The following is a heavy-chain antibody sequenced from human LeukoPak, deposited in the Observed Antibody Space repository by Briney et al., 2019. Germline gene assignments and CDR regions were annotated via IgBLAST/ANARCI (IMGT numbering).Heavy chain of an antibody. J-gene: IGHJ5*02. V-gene: IGHV4-38-2*02. CDR1: GYSISGAYY. CDR3: ARSDEWFDP. Sequence: SETLSLTCTVSGYSISGAYYWGWIRQTPGEGLQWIGTIYPSGSTYCNPSLKSRVTISLDTSKNQFSLKVYSVTAADTAVYYCARSDEWFDPWGQGTLVTVSS. CDR2: IYPSGST.